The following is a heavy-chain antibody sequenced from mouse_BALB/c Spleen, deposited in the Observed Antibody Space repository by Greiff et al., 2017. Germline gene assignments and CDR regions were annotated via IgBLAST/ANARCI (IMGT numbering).Heavy chain of an antibody. Sequence: VQLKESGPGLVKPSQSLSLTCTVTGYSITSDYAWNWIRQFPGNKLEWMGYISYSGSTSYNPSLKSRISITRDTSKNQFFLQLNSVTTEDTATYYCARAGYGYVGYWGQGTTLTVSS. D-gene: IGHD2-2*01. J-gene: IGHJ2*01. CDR3: ARAGYGYVGY. V-gene: IGHV3-2*02. CDR2: ISYSGST. CDR1: GYSITSDYA.